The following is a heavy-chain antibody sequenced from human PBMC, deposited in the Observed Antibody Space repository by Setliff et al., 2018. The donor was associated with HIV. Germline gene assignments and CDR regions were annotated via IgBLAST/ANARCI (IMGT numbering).Heavy chain of an antibody. D-gene: IGHD2-15*01. CDR2: IIPMYGVT. CDR3: ALPYCSGGNCWSSASLPPAGWFDP. J-gene: IGHJ5*02. Sequence: RASVKVSCKASGGTFSSYVISWVRQAPGQGPEWMGGIIPMYGVTNYAQKFQGRVTITTDESTNTAYMELSSLRSEDTAVYYCALPYCSGGNCWSSASLPPAGWFDPWGQGTLVTVSS. CDR1: GGTFSSYV. V-gene: IGHV1-69*05.